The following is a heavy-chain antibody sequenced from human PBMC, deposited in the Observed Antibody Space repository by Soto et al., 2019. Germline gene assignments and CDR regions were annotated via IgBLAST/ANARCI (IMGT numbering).Heavy chain of an antibody. D-gene: IGHD3-3*01. CDR3: AKDYNPKDPITIFGVVPDAFDI. Sequence: GGSLRLSCAASGFTFSSYAMSWVRQAPGKGLEWVSAISGSGGSTYYADSVKGRFTISRDNSKNTLYLQMNSLRAEDTAVYYCAKDYNPKDPITIFGVVPDAFDIWGQGTMVTVSS. CDR2: ISGSGGST. J-gene: IGHJ3*02. CDR1: GFTFSSYA. V-gene: IGHV3-23*01.